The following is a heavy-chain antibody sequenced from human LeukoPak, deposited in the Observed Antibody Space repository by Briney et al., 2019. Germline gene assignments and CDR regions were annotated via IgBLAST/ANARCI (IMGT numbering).Heavy chain of an antibody. J-gene: IGHJ4*02. Sequence: ASVKVACKASGYTFTSYGISWVRQAPGQGLEWMGWISAYNGNTNYAQKLQGRVTMTTDTSTRTAYMELRSLRADDKAVYYCARDLKGKRPAATLGYWGQGTLVTVSS. D-gene: IGHD2-2*01. CDR3: ARDLKGKRPAATLGY. V-gene: IGHV1-18*01. CDR2: ISAYNGNT. CDR1: GYTFTSYG.